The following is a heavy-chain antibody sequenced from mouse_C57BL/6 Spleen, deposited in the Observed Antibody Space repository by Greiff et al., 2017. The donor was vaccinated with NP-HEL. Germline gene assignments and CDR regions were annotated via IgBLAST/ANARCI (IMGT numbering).Heavy chain of an antibody. D-gene: IGHD1-1*02. CDR2: ISSGGSYT. J-gene: IGHJ3*01. V-gene: IGHV5-6*01. Sequence: EVKLMESGGDLVKPGGSLKLSCAASGFTFSSYGMSWVRQTPDKRLEWVATISSGGSYTYYPDSVKGRFTISRDNAKNTLYLQMSILKSEDTAMYYCARHEGGSFAYWGQGTLVTVSA. CDR3: ARHEGGSFAY. CDR1: GFTFSSYG.